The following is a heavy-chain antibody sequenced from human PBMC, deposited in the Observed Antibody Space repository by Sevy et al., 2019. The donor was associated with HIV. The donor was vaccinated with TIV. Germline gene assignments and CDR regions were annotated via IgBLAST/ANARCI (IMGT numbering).Heavy chain of an antibody. V-gene: IGHV1-18*01. CDR1: GYTFTSYG. Sequence: ASVKVSCKASGYTFTSYGISWVRQAPGQELEWLGWISTLNVNTNNAQKFQGRVTMTTDTSTGTASMELRSLRSDDTAVYYCARDDCSSLSCHGSLLYWGQGTLVTVSS. D-gene: IGHD2-2*01. CDR3: ARDDCSSLSCHGSLLY. J-gene: IGHJ4*02. CDR2: ISTLNVNT.